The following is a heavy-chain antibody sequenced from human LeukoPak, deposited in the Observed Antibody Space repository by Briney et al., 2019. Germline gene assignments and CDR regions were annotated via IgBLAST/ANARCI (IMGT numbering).Heavy chain of an antibody. V-gene: IGHV3-30-3*01. D-gene: IGHD3-10*01. CDR3: ARDQALIITDAFDI. Sequence: GRSLRLSCAASRFTFNNYAMHWVRQAPGKGLEWVAVISYDGSNKYYADSVKGRFTISRDNSKNTLYLQMNGLGAEDTAVYFCARDQALIITDAFDIWGQGTMVTVSS. CDR2: ISYDGSNK. CDR1: RFTFNNYA. J-gene: IGHJ3*02.